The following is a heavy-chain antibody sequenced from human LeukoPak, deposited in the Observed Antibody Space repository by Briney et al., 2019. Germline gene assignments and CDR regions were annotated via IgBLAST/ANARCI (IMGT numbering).Heavy chain of an antibody. CDR3: ARKGTVTTPFDY. V-gene: IGHV6-1*01. J-gene: IGHJ4*02. CDR1: GDSVSSNTAA. CDR2: TYYRSKWFR. D-gene: IGHD4-11*01. Sequence: SQTLSPTCAISGDSVSSNTAAWNWIRQSPSRGLEWLGRTYYRSKWFRDYAVSVKSRITIDADTSKNQFSLQLNSVTPEDTAVYYCARKGTVTTPFDYWGQGILVTVSS.